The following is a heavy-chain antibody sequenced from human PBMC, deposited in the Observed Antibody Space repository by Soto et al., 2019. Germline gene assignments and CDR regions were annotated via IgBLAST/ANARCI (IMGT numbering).Heavy chain of an antibody. CDR1: GGSFSGYY. J-gene: IGHJ3*02. V-gene: IGHV4-34*01. CDR3: ARVRIAARTDAFDI. D-gene: IGHD6-6*01. CDR2: INHSGST. Sequence: QVQLQQWGAGLLKPSETLSLTCAVYGGSFSGYYWSWIRQPPGKGLEWIGEINHSGSTNYNPPLKSRVTISVDTSKNQFSLKLSSVTAADTAVYYCARVRIAARTDAFDIWGQGTMVTVSS.